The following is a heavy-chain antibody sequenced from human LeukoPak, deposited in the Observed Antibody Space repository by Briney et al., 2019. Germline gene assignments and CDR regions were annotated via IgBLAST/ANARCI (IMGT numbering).Heavy chain of an antibody. J-gene: IGHJ4*02. Sequence: GGSLRLSCVASGLPIGDFAMHWVRQAPGQGLEWVSLISGHGVSTFFTDSVKGRFSISRDNSKNSLFLEMSSLRTEDTAMYYCARESGKFDYWGQGTLVAVSS. V-gene: IGHV3-43*02. CDR2: ISGHGVST. CDR1: GLPIGDFA. CDR3: ARESGKFDY.